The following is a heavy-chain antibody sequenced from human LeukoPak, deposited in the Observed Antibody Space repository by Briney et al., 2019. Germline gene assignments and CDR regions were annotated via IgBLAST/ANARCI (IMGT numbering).Heavy chain of an antibody. Sequence: PGGSLRLSCAASGLTFINAWMAWVRPAPGKGLEWVGRIKAKAHGGTIEYAAPVKGRFTISRDDSKNTLYLQMNSLKTEDTAVYYCTTDGVGVEGATYDNWGQGTLVSVSS. V-gene: IGHV3-15*01. D-gene: IGHD1-26*01. CDR2: IKAKAHGGTI. CDR1: GLTFINAW. CDR3: TTDGVGVEGATYDN. J-gene: IGHJ4*02.